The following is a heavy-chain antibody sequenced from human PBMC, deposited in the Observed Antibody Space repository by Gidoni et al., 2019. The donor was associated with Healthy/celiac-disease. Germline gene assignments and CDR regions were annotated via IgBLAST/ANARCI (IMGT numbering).Heavy chain of an antibody. Sequence: EVQLVQSGAEVKKPGATVKISCKVSGYPFTDYYMHWVQQAPGKGLEWMGLVDPEDGETIYAEKFQGRVTITADTSTDTAYMELSSLRSEDTAVYYCATDLVGAPKVHARRWFDPWGQGTLVTVSS. J-gene: IGHJ5*02. V-gene: IGHV1-69-2*01. CDR1: GYPFTDYY. CDR2: VDPEDGET. D-gene: IGHD1-26*01. CDR3: ATDLVGAPKVHARRWFDP.